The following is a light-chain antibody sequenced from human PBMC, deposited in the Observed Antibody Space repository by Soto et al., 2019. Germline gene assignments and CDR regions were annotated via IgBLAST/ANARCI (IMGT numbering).Light chain of an antibody. CDR2: DAS. CDR3: QQYYNFPRT. Sequence: GVRVIITCRASQSITGWLAWYQQKPGKAPNLLIYDASSLESGVPSRFSGSGSGTEFTLTISSLQPDDFATYYCQQYYNFPRTFGQGTKVEIK. CDR1: QSITGW. J-gene: IGKJ1*01. V-gene: IGKV1-5*01.